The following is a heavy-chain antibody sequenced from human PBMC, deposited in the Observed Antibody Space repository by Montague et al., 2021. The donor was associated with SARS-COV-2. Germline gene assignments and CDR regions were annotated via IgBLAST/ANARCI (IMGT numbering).Heavy chain of an antibody. D-gene: IGHD4-11*01. V-gene: IGHV3-30-3*01. CDR3: ARARFDSNPYYYGMDV. Sequence: SLSLSFSASGFTFSSYAMHWVRQAPGKGLEWVAVISYDGSNKYYADSVKGRFTISRDNSKNTLYLQMNSLRAEDTAVYYCARARFDSNPYYYGMDVWGQGTTVTVSS. CDR1: GFTFSSYA. CDR2: ISYDGSNK. J-gene: IGHJ6*02.